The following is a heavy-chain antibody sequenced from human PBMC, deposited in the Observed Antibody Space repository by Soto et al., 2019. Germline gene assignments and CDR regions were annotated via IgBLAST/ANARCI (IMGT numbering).Heavy chain of an antibody. Sequence: EVQLLESGGGLVQPGGSLRLSCAASGFSFSSYAMRWVRQAPGKGLEWVSVISGSGGTDYADSVKGRFTISRDNSKSTLYLRMNNLSADDTAVYYCAKGASYGSRSYPLDPWGQGTLVTVSS. D-gene: IGHD3-10*01. V-gene: IGHV3-23*01. CDR2: ISGSGGT. J-gene: IGHJ5*02. CDR1: GFSFSSYA. CDR3: AKGASYGSRSYPLDP.